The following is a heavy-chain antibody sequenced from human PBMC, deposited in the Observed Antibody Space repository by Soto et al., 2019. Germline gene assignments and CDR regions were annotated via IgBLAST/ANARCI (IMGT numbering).Heavy chain of an antibody. D-gene: IGHD1-1*01. V-gene: IGHV4-31*03. CDR2: IYYSGST. CDR3: ARQGGNWNDDRGLDY. Sequence: SETLSLTCTVSGGSISSGGYYWSWIRQHPGKGLEWIGYIYYSGSTYYNPSLKSRVTISVDTSKNRFSLKLSSVTAADTAVYYCARQGGNWNDDRGLDYWGQGTLVTVSS. CDR1: GGSISSGGYY. J-gene: IGHJ4*02.